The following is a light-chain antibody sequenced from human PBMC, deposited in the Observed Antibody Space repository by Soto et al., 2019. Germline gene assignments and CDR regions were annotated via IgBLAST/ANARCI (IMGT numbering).Light chain of an antibody. CDR3: QHYNDYSYT. V-gene: IGKV1-5*03. CDR2: QAS. CDR1: KSVSGW. Sequence: DIQMTQSPSTLSASVGDRVAISCRASKSVSGWLAWFQQKPGKVPKLLIYQASTLEDGVPSRVSDRGSGPGFTLTISSLQPDDSATYYCQHYNDYSYTFGPGTNLQIK. J-gene: IGKJ2*01.